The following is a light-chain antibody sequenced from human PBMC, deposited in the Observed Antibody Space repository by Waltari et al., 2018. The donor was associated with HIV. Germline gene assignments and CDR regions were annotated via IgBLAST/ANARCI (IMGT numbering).Light chain of an antibody. J-gene: IGLJ2*01. CDR3: CSYAGSSTSV. CDR2: EVS. CDR1: RRDMGSYNL. V-gene: IGLV2-23*02. Sequence: QSALTRPASVSGSPGTSITIPCPGTRRDMGSYNLVSWYQQHPGKAPKLMIYEVSKRPSGVSNRFSGSKSGNTASLTISGLQAEDEADYYCCSYAGSSTSVFGGGTKLTVL.